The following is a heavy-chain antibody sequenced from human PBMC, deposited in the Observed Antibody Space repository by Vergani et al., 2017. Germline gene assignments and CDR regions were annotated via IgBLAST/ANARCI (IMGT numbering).Heavy chain of an antibody. D-gene: IGHD3-10*01. CDR1: GGSISSSSYY. Sequence: QLQLQESGPGLVKPSETLSLTCTVSGGSISSSSYYWGWIRQPPGKGLEWIGSIYYSGSTYYNPSLKSRVTISVDTSKNRFSLKLSSVTAADTAVYYCARSLTMVRGSWYFDLWGRGTLVTVSS. CDR3: ARSLTMVRGSWYFDL. CDR2: IYYSGST. V-gene: IGHV4-39*07. J-gene: IGHJ2*01.